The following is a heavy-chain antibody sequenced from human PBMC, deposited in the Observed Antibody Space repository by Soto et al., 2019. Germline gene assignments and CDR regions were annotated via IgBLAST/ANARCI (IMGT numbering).Heavy chain of an antibody. CDR1: GYTFRNFG. V-gene: IGHV1-18*01. J-gene: IGHJ4*02. CDR3: ARENSYFDY. CDR2: ISAYNANA. Sequence: QIQLLQSGAEVKKPGASVKVTCKASGYTFRNFGISWVRQAPGQGLEWMGWISAYNANANYAQKFQGRLTKTADTSTSTAYMELRSLRSDDTAVYYCARENSYFDYWGQGNLVTVSS.